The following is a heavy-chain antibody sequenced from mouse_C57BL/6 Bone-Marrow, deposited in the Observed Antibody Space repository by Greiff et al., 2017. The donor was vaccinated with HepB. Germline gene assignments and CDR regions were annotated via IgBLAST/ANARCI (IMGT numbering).Heavy chain of an antibody. CDR2: FYPGSGSI. D-gene: IGHD2-4*01. CDR3: ARHERVYYDYDGAWFAY. J-gene: IGHJ3*01. CDR1: GYTFTEYT. Sequence: RVKPGASVKLSCKASGYTFTEYTIHWVKQRSGQGLEWIGWFYPGSGSIKYNEKFKDKATLTADKSSSTVYMELSRLTSEDSAVYFCARHERVYYDYDGAWFAYWGQGTLVTVSA. V-gene: IGHV1-62-2*01.